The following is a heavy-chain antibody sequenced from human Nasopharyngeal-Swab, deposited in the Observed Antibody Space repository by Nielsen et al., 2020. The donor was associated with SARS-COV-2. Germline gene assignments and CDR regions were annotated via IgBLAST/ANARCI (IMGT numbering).Heavy chain of an antibody. CDR2: IIPSFSRG. CDR1: GGSFSTYA. D-gene: IGHD2-15*01. J-gene: IGHJ4*02. Sequence: SVKVSCKASGGSFSTYAFSWVRQAPGQGLEWMGGIIPSFSRGNYAQKFQDRVTITADEATSTAYMELNSLRSEDTAVYYCARDVHGGSWVFDYWGQGTLVTVSS. V-gene: IGHV1-69*13. CDR3: ARDVHGGSWVFDY.